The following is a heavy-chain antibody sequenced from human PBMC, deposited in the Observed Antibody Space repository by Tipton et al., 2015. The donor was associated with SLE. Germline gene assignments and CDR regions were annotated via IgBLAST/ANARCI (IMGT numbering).Heavy chain of an antibody. J-gene: IGHJ4*02. CDR3: ARGPFQRWPPGAY. V-gene: IGHV4-38-2*01. D-gene: IGHD6-19*01. CDR1: GYPITSGDY. Sequence: TLSLTCAVSGYPITSGDYWGWIRQPPGKGLEWVGSLYHRGSTYYNPSLKSRVTISLDTSKSQFSLILNSLTAADTAVYYCARGPFQRWPPGAYWGQGTLVTVSS. CDR2: LYHRGST.